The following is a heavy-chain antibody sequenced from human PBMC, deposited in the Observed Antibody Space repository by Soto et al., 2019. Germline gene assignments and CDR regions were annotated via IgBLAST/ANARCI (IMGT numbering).Heavy chain of an antibody. D-gene: IGHD4-4*01. J-gene: IGHJ6*02. CDR2: IKQTGTEI. CDR3: ARERWLQFYFYYGLDV. CDR1: GFSFSSYW. Sequence: EMRLVESGGGLVQSGGSLRLSCVTSGFSFSSYWMSWVRQAPGKGLEWVANIKQTGTEIFYVDSVKGRFTISRDNAKNSLYLEMNNLKAEDTAVYYCARERWLQFYFYYGLDVWGQGTTVTVSS. V-gene: IGHV3-7*01.